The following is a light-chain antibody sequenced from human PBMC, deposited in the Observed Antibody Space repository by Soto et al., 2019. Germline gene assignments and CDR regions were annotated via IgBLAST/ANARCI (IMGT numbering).Light chain of an antibody. V-gene: IGKV3-11*01. CDR3: QQRSDWPVT. Sequence: EIVLTQSPATLSLSPGERATLSCRASQSVRTSLAWYQQKPDQAPRLLIYDASNRATGIPPRFSGSGSGTDFTLTISRLEPEDFAVYYCQQRSDWPVTFGPGTKVDNK. CDR1: QSVRTS. CDR2: DAS. J-gene: IGKJ3*01.